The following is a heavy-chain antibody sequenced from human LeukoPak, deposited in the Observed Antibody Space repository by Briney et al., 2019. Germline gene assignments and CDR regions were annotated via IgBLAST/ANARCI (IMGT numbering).Heavy chain of an antibody. D-gene: IGHD2-2*01. CDR1: GFTFSSYA. CDR3: ARAPLGYCSSISCAAFDY. J-gene: IGHJ4*02. V-gene: IGHV3-30-3*01. CDR2: ISYDGSNK. Sequence: PGGSLRLSCAASGFTFSSYAMHWVRQAPGKGLEWVAVISYDGSNKYYADSVKGRFTISRDNSKNTLYLQMNSLRAEDAAVYYCARAPLGYCSSISCAAFDYWGQGTLVTVSS.